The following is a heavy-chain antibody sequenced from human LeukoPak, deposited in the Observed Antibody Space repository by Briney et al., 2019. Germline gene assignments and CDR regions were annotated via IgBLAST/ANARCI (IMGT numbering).Heavy chain of an antibody. Sequence: PGGSLRLSCTASGFPFIEYSMNWVRQAPGKGLEWVANIKQDGSEKYYVDSVKGRFTISRDNAKNSLYLQMNSLRAEDTAVYYCARGRWYSGSYYFDYWGQGTLVTVSS. D-gene: IGHD1-26*01. CDR2: IKQDGSEK. J-gene: IGHJ4*02. V-gene: IGHV3-7*01. CDR3: ARGRWYSGSYYFDY. CDR1: GFPFIEYS.